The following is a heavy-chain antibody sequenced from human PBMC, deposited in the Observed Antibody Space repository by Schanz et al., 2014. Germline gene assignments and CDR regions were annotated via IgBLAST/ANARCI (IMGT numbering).Heavy chain of an antibody. CDR1: GFSVGNKY. J-gene: IGHJ5*02. D-gene: IGHD3-10*01. V-gene: IGHV3-23*04. Sequence: EVQLVESGGGLVQPGGSLRLSCAASGFSVGNKYMNWVRQAPGKGLEWVSAISGSGGSTYYADSVKGRFTISRDNSKNTLYLQMNSLRAEDTAVYYCARPALWFGDNCFDPWGQGTLVTFSS. CDR3: ARPALWFGDNCFDP. CDR2: ISGSGGST.